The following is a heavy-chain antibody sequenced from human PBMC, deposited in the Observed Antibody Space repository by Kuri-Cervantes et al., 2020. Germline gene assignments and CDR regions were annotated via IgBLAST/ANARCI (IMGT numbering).Heavy chain of an antibody. J-gene: IGHJ4*02. V-gene: IGHV4-59*01. CDR3: ARAGDSSGYYYSHWVHYFDY. D-gene: IGHD3-22*01. CDR1: GGSFSSYY. Sequence: GSLRLSCAVYGGSFSSYYWSWIRQPPGKGLEWIGYIYYSGSTNYNPSLKSRVTISVDTSKNQFSLKLSSVTAADTAVYYCARAGDSSGYYYSHWVHYFDYWGQGTLVTVSS. CDR2: IYYSGST.